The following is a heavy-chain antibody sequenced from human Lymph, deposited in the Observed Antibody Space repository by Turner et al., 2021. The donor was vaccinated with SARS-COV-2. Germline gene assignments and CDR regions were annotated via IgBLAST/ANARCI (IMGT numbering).Heavy chain of an antibody. CDR2: IYSGGST. Sequence: EVQLVESGGGLIQPVGSLRLSCAASGFTVSSNYMSWVRQGPGKGLEWVSLIYSGGSTLYADSVKGRFTISRDNSKNTLYLQMNSLRADDTAVYYCARVLPYGDYFDFWGQGTLVTVSS. CDR1: GFTVSSNY. V-gene: IGHV3-53*01. CDR3: ARVLPYGDYFDF. J-gene: IGHJ4*02. D-gene: IGHD4-17*01.